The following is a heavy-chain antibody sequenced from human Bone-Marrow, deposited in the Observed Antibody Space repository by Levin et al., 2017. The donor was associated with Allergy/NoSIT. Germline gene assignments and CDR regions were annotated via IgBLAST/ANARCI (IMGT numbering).Heavy chain of an antibody. V-gene: IGHV1-2*02. CDR2: INPNSYNVT. CDR3: AREGGAYVGALDYFDS. D-gene: IGHD2-21*01. CDR1: GYTFKDYY. Sequence: GESLKISCVTSGYTFKDYYIHWVRQAPGQGLEWMGWINPNSYNVTKYLEKFRGRLTVRFTSTGTVYMELSRLQSDDTGVYYCAREGGAYVGALDYFDSWGQGSLVIVSS. J-gene: IGHJ4*01.